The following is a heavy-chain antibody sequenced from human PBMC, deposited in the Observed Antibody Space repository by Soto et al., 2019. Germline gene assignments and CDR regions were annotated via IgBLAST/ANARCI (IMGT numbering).Heavy chain of an antibody. V-gene: IGHV3-30-3*01. D-gene: IGHD1-26*01. CDR1: GFTFSSYA. Sequence: PGGSLRLSCAASGFTFSSYAMHWVRQAPGKGLEWVAVILYDGSNKYYADSVKGRFTISRDNSKNTLYLQMNSLRSEDTAVYYCATAKVGGSYFTGIPPHFDYWGQGTLVTVSS. CDR2: ILYDGSNK. J-gene: IGHJ4*02. CDR3: ATAKVGGSYFTGIPPHFDY.